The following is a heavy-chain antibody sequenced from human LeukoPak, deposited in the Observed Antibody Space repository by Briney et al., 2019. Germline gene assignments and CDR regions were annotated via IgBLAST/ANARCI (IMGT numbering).Heavy chain of an antibody. D-gene: IGHD3-10*01. J-gene: IGHJ5*02. CDR1: GFTFSSYG. CDR2: IRYDGSNK. V-gene: IGHV3-30*02. Sequence: GGSLRLSCAASGFTFSSYGMHWVRQAPGKGLEWVAFIRYDGSNKYYADSVKGRFTISRDNSKNTLYLQMNSLRAEDTAVYYCAREIRGLWFGEPRGWFDPWGQGTLVTVSS. CDR3: AREIRGLWFGEPRGWFDP.